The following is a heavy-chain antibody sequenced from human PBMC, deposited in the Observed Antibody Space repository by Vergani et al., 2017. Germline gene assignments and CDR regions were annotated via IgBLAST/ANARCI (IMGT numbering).Heavy chain of an antibody. CDR3: ARGELYMCNVRYYFDY. CDR2: ISSSSSYI. V-gene: IGHV3-21*01. J-gene: IGHJ4*02. CDR1: GFTFSSYS. Sequence: EVQLVESGGGLVKPGGSLRLSCAASGFTFSSYSMNWVRQDPGKGLEWVSSISSSSSYIYYADSVKGRFTISRDNAKNSLYLQMNSLRAEDTAVYYCARGELYMCNVRYYFDYWGQGTLVTVSS. D-gene: IGHD1-26*01.